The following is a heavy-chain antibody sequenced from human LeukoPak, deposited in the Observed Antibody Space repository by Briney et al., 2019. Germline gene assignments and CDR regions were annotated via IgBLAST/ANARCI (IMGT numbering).Heavy chain of an antibody. J-gene: IGHJ3*02. Sequence: PGGSLRLSCAASGFTFSSYEMNWVRQAPGKGLEWGSYISPNGSSKYYADSVKGRFTISRDNAKNSLYLQMNNLRPEDTAVYYCARGGHCSDVICYSYNAFDIWGQGTMVTVSS. D-gene: IGHD2-15*01. CDR1: GFTFSSYE. V-gene: IGHV3-48*03. CDR2: ISPNGSSK. CDR3: ARGGHCSDVICYSYNAFDI.